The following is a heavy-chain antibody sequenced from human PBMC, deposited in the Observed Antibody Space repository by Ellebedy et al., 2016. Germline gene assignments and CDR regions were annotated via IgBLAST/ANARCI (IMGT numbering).Heavy chain of an antibody. CDR3: AREGAEGFDLVRYFEN. CDR1: GFTVRGSY. D-gene: IGHD2-8*02. CDR2: IYSDDTS. Sequence: GGSLRLSCAASGFTVRGSYMSWVRQAPGKGLEWVSIIYSDDTSFYADSVKDRFIISRDNSKNILFLQMNSLRAEDTAVYYCAREGAEGFDLVRYFENWGQGTLVTVSS. V-gene: IGHV3-66*01. J-gene: IGHJ4*02.